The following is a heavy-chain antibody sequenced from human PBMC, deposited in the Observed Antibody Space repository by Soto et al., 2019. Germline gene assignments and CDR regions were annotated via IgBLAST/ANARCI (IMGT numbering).Heavy chain of an antibody. J-gene: IGHJ4*01. CDR1: GFTFSSYS. CDR3: ARDLRTIFGGVYFDY. D-gene: IGHD3-3*01. V-gene: IGHV3-48*01. CDR2: ISSSSSTI. Sequence: EVQLVESGGGLVQPGGSLRLSCAASGFTFSSYSMNWVRQAPGKGLEWVSYISSSSSTIYYADSVKGRFTISRDNATNSLYLQMNSLRAEDMAVYYCARDLRTIFGGVYFDYRGQGTLVNRSS.